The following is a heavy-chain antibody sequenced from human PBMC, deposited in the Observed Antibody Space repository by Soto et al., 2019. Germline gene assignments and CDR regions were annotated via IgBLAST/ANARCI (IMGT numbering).Heavy chain of an antibody. Sequence: QVQLQESGPGLVKPSQTLSLTCTVSGGSLSSGAYYWSWIRQHPGRGLEWIGYIYYSGSTYYNPSLKSRLTISVDTSNNQFSLKLSSVTAADTAVYYCARIVSLDAFDIWGQGTMVTVSS. J-gene: IGHJ3*02. CDR1: GGSLSSGAYY. CDR3: ARIVSLDAFDI. D-gene: IGHD2-15*01. CDR2: IYYSGST. V-gene: IGHV4-31*03.